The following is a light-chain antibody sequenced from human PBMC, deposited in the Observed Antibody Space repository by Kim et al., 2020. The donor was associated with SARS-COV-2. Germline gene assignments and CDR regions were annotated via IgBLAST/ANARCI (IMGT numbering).Light chain of an antibody. CDR1: QSVSSN. Sequence: EILMTLSPATLSVSPGERATLSCRASQSVSSNLAWYQQIPGQSPRLLIYGASTRATGIPARFSGSGSGTEFTLTISSLQSEDFAVYYCQQYNNWRWTFGQGTKVDIK. CDR2: GAS. CDR3: QQYNNWRWT. J-gene: IGKJ1*01. V-gene: IGKV3-15*01.